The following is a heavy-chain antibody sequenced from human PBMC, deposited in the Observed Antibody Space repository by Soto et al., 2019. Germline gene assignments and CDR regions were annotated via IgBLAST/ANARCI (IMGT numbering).Heavy chain of an antibody. J-gene: IGHJ4*02. V-gene: IGHV3-23*01. CDR3: EIDRGFLDLLDY. CDR2: ISGSTSGT. CDR1: GFAFSSYA. D-gene: IGHD3-16*02. Sequence: EVQLLESGGGLVQPGGSLRLSCAASGFAFSSYAMSWVRQAPGKGLEWVSSISGSTSGTYYADAVKGRFTISRDNSNNTVYLQRNSLRAEDKAVYYCEIDRGFLDLLDYWGQGALVTVSS.